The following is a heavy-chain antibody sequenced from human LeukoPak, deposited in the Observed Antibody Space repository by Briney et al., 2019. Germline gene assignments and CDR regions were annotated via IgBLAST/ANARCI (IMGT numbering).Heavy chain of an antibody. D-gene: IGHD3-16*01. J-gene: IGHJ6*02. V-gene: IGHV1-18*01. Sequence: ASVKVSCKASGYTFTTYGISWVRQAPGQGLEWMGWISGYSGNTNYAQGFQGRVSMTTDTSTSTAYMELVSLTSEDTAVYFCARTQAYMDVWGQGTTVTVSS. CDR2: ISGYSGNT. CDR3: ARTQAYMDV. CDR1: GYTFTTYG.